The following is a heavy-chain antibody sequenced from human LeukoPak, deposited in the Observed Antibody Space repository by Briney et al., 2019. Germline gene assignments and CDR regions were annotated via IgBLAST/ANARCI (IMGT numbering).Heavy chain of an antibody. Sequence: GESLKISCKGSGYSFTSYWSGWVRQMPGKGLEWMGIIYPGDSDARYSPSFQGQVTISADKSISTTYLHWSSLKASDTAMYYCARWLGYCSSSSCYQPFDYWGQGTLVTVSS. CDR3: ARWLGYCSSSSCYQPFDY. D-gene: IGHD2-2*01. CDR2: IYPGDSDA. CDR1: GYSFTSYW. J-gene: IGHJ4*02. V-gene: IGHV5-51*01.